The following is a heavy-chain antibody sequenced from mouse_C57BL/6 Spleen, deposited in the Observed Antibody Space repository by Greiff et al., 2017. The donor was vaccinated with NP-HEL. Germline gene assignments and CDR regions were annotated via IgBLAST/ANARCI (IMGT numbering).Heavy chain of an antibody. CDR2: IYSGNGYT. D-gene: IGHD1-1*01. Sequence: VQLQQSGAELVRPGSSVKMSCKTSGYTFTSSGINWVKQRPGQGLEWIGYIYSGNGYTEYNEKFKGKATLTSDTSSSTAYMQLSSLTSEDSEIYVCARGTTVVPFDYWGQGTTLTVSS. CDR1: GYTFTSSG. V-gene: IGHV1-58*01. CDR3: ARGTTVVPFDY. J-gene: IGHJ2*01.